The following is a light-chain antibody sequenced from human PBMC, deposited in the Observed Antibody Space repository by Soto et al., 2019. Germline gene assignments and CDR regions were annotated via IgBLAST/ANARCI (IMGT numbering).Light chain of an antibody. Sequence: DRLMTQSPDALSASPGERVSLSCRASQSVNHNLAWYQQKPGQAPRLLIYGASTRAAGIPDRFSGSGSGTDLTLTISSLEPEDFAVYYCQQYGKLPITFGQGTRLEIK. CDR1: QSVNHN. CDR2: GAS. V-gene: IGKV3D-15*02. CDR3: QQYGKLPIT. J-gene: IGKJ5*01.